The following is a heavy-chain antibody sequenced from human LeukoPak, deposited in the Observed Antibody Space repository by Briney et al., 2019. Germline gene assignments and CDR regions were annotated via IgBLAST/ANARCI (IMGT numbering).Heavy chain of an antibody. CDR1: GGSISSSAYY. J-gene: IGHJ5*02. CDR2: IYYDGST. V-gene: IGHV4-39*07. D-gene: IGHD2-21*02. CDR3: ARYCGGACSSGWFDP. Sequence: SETLSLTCTVSGGSISSSAYYWGWIRQPPGKGLEWIGTIYYDGSTYYNPSLKSRVTVSGDMSKNQFSLAMSSVTAADTAVYYCARYCGGACSSGWFDPWGQGTLVTVSS.